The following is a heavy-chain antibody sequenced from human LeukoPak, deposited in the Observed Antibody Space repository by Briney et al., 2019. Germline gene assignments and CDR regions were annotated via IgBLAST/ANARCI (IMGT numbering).Heavy chain of an antibody. Sequence: PGGSLRLSCAASGFTFSSYVMSWVRHPPGKRLEWVSIIGSSGGGIHYADSVKGRFTISRDNSKNALYLQMNSLRVEDTAVYYCAIDPNWGTHSWGQGVLVTVSS. V-gene: IGHV3-23*01. CDR1: GFTFSSYV. J-gene: IGHJ4*02. D-gene: IGHD7-27*01. CDR3: AIDPNWGTHS. CDR2: IGSSGGGI.